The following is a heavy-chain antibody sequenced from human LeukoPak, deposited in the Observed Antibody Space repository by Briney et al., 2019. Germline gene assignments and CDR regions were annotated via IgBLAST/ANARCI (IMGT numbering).Heavy chain of an antibody. CDR3: ARERPDNWFDP. J-gene: IGHJ5*02. V-gene: IGHV1-46*01. CDR1: GYTFTSYY. CDR2: INPSGGST. Sequence: GASVKVSRKASGYTFTSYYMHWVRQAPGQGLEWMGIINPSGGSTSYAQKFQGRVTMTRDTSTSTVYMELSSLRSEDTAVYYCARERPDNWFDPWGQGTLVTVSS.